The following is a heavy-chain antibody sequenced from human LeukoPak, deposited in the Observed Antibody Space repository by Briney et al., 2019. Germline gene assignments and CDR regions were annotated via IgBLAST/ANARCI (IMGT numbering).Heavy chain of an antibody. CDR2: INPNSGGT. D-gene: IGHD2-15*01. V-gene: IGHV1-2*02. Sequence: ASVKVSCKASGYTFTGYYMHWVRQAPGQGLEWMGWINPNSGGTNYAQKFQGRVTMTRDTSISTAYMELSRLRSDDTAVYYCARDLGGSCSFDYWGQGTLVTVSS. J-gene: IGHJ4*02. CDR3: ARDLGGSCSFDY. CDR1: GYTFTGYY.